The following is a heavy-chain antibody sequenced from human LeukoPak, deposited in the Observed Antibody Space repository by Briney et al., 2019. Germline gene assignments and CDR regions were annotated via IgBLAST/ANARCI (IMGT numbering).Heavy chain of an antibody. J-gene: IGHJ4*02. CDR3: ARELTTGATHDY. CDR1: GFTFSIYW. V-gene: IGHV3-7*01. Sequence: GGSLRLSCAASGFTFSIYWMSWVRQAPGKGLEWVANIKQDGSDKYYVDSVKGRFTISRDNAQNSLYLQMNSLRAEDTAVYYCARELTTGATHDYWGQGTLVTVSS. D-gene: IGHD4-17*01. CDR2: IKQDGSDK.